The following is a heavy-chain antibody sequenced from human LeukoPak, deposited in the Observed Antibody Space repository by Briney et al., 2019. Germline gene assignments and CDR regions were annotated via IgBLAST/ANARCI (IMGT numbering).Heavy chain of an antibody. CDR1: GFTFSSYA. Sequence: GGSLRLSCAASGFTFSSYAMSWVRQAPGKGLEWVSAISGSGGSTYYADSVKGRFTISRDNSKNTLYLQMNSLRAEDTAVYYCAREMRGEYYYDSSGYFDYWGQRTLVTVSS. D-gene: IGHD3-22*01. V-gene: IGHV3-23*01. J-gene: IGHJ4*02. CDR3: AREMRGEYYYDSSGYFDY. CDR2: ISGSGGST.